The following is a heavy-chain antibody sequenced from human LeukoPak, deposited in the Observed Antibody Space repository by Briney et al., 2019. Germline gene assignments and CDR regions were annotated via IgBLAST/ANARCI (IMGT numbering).Heavy chain of an antibody. J-gene: IGHJ5*02. CDR1: GFTFSSYG. Sequence: GGSLRLSCAASGFTFSSYGMHWVRQAPGKGLEWVAVIWYDGSNKYYADSVKGRFTISRDNSKNTLYLQMNSLRAEDTDVYYWARFSSGGWFDPWGQGTLVTVSS. D-gene: IGHD2-15*01. CDR3: ARFSSGGWFDP. CDR2: IWYDGSNK. V-gene: IGHV3-33*01.